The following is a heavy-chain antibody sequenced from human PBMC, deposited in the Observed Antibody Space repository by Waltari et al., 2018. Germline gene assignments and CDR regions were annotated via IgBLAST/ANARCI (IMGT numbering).Heavy chain of an antibody. CDR3: ARKAGSGYPYGPFYYDN. CDR1: VFRVVSYW. Sequence: EVHLAESGGGVVQTGGSLRLSCPGSVFRVVSYWQTWSCQAPGKGLEWVSRINVDGGYISYGDSVKGRFTISRDNAKNTVFLQLNSLRADDTAVYFCARKAGSGYPYGPFYYDNWGQGTLVTVSS. J-gene: IGHJ4*02. CDR2: INVDGGYI. V-gene: IGHV3-74*01. D-gene: IGHD5-12*01.